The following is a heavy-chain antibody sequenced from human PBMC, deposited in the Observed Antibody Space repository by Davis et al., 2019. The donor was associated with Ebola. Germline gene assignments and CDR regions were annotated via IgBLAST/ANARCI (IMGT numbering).Heavy chain of an antibody. CDR3: ARHQNVWYFFDH. D-gene: IGHD2-8*02. V-gene: IGHV4-38-2*02. CDR1: GFSISGGYY. J-gene: IGHJ4*02. CDR2: ISHSGST. Sequence: SETLSLTCSVSGFSISGGYYWGWIRQAPGKGMEWIGSISHSGSTYFTPSLASRVTISIDTSKNQFSLSLSSVTPEDTAVYYCARHQNVWYFFDHWGQGTLVTVSS.